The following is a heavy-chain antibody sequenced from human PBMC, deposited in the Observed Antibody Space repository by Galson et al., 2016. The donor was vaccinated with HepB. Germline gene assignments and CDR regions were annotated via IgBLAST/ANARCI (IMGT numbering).Heavy chain of an antibody. CDR3: SRRLTHDSKIGDIDY. V-gene: IGHV5-51*01. J-gene: IGHJ4*02. D-gene: IGHD3-16*01. CDR1: GYSFTDYW. CDR2: IYPGDSHT. Sequence: QSGAEVKKPGESLRISCKGSGYSFTDYWIGWVRQMPGKGLEWLGIIYPGDSHTRYSRSFQGQVTISADKSISTAYLQWGSLKASDTAIYYWSRRLTHDSKIGDIDYWGRGTLVTVSS.